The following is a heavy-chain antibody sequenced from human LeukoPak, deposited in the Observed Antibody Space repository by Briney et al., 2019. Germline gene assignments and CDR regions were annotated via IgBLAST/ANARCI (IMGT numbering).Heavy chain of an antibody. D-gene: IGHD2-2*01. V-gene: IGHV4-59*01. J-gene: IGHJ5*02. CDR1: GGSTSSYY. CDR2: IYYSGST. CDR3: ARDLVPAATSYWFDP. Sequence: KASETLSLTCTVSGGSTSSYYWSWLRQPPEKGLEWIGYIYYSGSTNYNPSLKSRVTISVDTSKNQFSLKLSSVTAADTAVYYCARDLVPAATSYWFDPWGQGTLVTVSS.